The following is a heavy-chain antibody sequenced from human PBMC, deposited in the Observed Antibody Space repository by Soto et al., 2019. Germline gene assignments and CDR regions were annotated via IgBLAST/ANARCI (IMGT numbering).Heavy chain of an antibody. J-gene: IGHJ4*02. V-gene: IGHV3-74*01. CDR1: GFTFSSYW. CDR3: ARGLKGYYGSDY. CDR2: ISTDGSST. D-gene: IGHD3-10*01. Sequence: VQLVESGGGLVQPGGSLRLSCAASGFTFSSYWMHWVRQGPGKGLVWVSRISTDGSSTNYADSVKGRFAISSDNANSTVYLQMNSLRAEDTAVDYGARGLKGYYGSDYWGQGTLVTVSS.